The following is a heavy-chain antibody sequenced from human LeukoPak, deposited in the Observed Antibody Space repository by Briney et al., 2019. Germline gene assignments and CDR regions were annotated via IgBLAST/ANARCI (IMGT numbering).Heavy chain of an antibody. CDR3: ARRGHRISTALDV. CDR1: GYSISSSNW. D-gene: IGHD2-2*01. J-gene: IGHJ6*02. CDR2: IYYSGST. Sequence: SETLSLTCAVSGYSISSSNWWGWIRQPPGKGLEWIGYIYYSGSTYYNPSLKSRVTMPVDTSKNQFSLKLSSVTAVDTAVYYCARRGHRISTALDVWGQGTTVTVSS. V-gene: IGHV4-28*01.